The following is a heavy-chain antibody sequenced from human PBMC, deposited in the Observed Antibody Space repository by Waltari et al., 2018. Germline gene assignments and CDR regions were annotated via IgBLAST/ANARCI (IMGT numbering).Heavy chain of an antibody. CDR3: ARDLPFVPFDY. Sequence: EVQLLGSGGGLVQPGGSLTLSCAASGFTFRNYVMSWVRQAPGKGLEWVSGVGVSGANTYYANSVKGRFSISRDNSKNKVYLQVDSLRGEDTAVYYCARDLPFVPFDYWGQGTLVTVSS. J-gene: IGHJ4*02. V-gene: IGHV3-23*01. CDR2: VGVSGANT. D-gene: IGHD3-3*01. CDR1: GFTFRNYV.